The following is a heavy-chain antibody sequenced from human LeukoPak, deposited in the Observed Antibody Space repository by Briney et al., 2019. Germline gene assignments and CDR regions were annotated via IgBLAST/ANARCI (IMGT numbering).Heavy chain of an antibody. J-gene: IGHJ4*02. CDR3: ARDGVGSYGFDY. Sequence: ASVKVSCKASGYTFTNFYMHWVRQAPGQGLEWIGWINPNSGGTNYAQKFQGRVTMTRDTSISTAYMELSRLRSDDTAVYYCARDGVGSYGFDYWGQGTLVTVSS. CDR2: INPNSGGT. CDR1: GYTFTNFY. D-gene: IGHD3-16*01. V-gene: IGHV1-2*02.